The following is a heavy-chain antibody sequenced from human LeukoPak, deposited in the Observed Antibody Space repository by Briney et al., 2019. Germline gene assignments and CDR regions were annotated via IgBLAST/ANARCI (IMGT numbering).Heavy chain of an antibody. CDR1: GYIFTNYW. J-gene: IGHJ4*02. Sequence: GESLKISCQGSGYIFTNYWIGWVRQIPGKGLEWMGIIYPGDSETRYSPSFQGQVTISADKSTSTAYLQWSSLKASDTAMFYCARVPDRSGYFYYFDFWGQGTLVTVSS. CDR3: ARVPDRSGYFYYFDF. CDR2: IYPGDSET. D-gene: IGHD3-22*01. V-gene: IGHV5-51*01.